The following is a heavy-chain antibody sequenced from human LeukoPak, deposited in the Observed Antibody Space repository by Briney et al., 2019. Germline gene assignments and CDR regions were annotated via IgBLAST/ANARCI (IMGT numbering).Heavy chain of an antibody. V-gene: IGHV3-11*04. CDR2: ISTSGTTI. CDR1: GFTFSDHY. J-gene: IGHJ4*02. D-gene: IGHD3-3*01. CDR3: ARGLTSYYDFWSGNPPPAY. Sequence: GGSLRLSCAASGFTFSDHYMSWIRQAPGKGLEWVSYISTSGTTIYYAGSVKGRFTISRDNSKNTLYLQMNSLRAEDTAVYYCARGLTSYYDFWSGNPPPAYWGQGTLVTVSS.